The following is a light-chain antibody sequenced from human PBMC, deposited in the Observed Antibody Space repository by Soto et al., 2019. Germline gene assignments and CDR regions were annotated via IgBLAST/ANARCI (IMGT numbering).Light chain of an antibody. CDR3: QHYNSYSEA. CDR1: QTISSW. J-gene: IGKJ1*01. Sequence: DIQMTQSPSTLSGSVGDRVTITCRASQTISSWLAWYQQKPGKAPKLLIYKASTLKSGVPSRFSGSGSGTEFPLPISSLQPDYFATYYCQHYNSYSEAFGQGTKVELK. V-gene: IGKV1-5*03. CDR2: KAS.